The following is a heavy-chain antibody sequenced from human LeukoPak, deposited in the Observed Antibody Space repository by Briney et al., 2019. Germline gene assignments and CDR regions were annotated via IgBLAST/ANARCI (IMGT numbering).Heavy chain of an antibody. J-gene: IGHJ4*02. V-gene: IGHV3-21*01. CDR1: GFSFSNYV. CDR2: ISSSSSYI. CDR3: ARDKDVYFDY. Sequence: GGSLRLSCAASGFSFSNYVMTWVRHAPGKGLEWVSSISSSSSYIYYADSVKGRITISRDNAKNSLYLQMNSLRVEDTAVYYCARDKDVYFDYWGQGTLVTVSS.